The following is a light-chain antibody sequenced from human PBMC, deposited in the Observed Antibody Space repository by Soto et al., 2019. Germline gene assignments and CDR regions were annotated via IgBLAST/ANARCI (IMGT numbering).Light chain of an antibody. Sequence: EMVMTQSPATLSVSPGERATLSCRASQSVSSNLAWYQQKPGQAPRLLIYGASTRVTDIPARFSGSGSGTEFTLTISSLQSEDFAVYYCQQYNNWPPWTFGQGTKVEIK. J-gene: IGKJ1*01. CDR1: QSVSSN. V-gene: IGKV3-15*01. CDR2: GAS. CDR3: QQYNNWPPWT.